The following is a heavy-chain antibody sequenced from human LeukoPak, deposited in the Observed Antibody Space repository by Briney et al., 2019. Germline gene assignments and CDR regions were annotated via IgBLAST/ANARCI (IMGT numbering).Heavy chain of an antibody. J-gene: IGHJ4*02. Sequence: SQTLSLTCSVSGDSLSSGTYYWSWLRQHPGKGLESIGFISYTGYTSYNPSLKSRVTISVDRSKSQFSLKLTSVTAADTAGYYFAKAGNRLGGFYFDYWGRGTLVTVSS. CDR3: AKAGNRLGGFYFDY. D-gene: IGHD3-10*01. CDR2: ISYTGYT. CDR1: GDSLSSGTYY. V-gene: IGHV4-31*03.